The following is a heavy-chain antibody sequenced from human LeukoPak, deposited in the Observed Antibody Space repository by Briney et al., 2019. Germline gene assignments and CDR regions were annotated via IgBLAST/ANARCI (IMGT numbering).Heavy chain of an antibody. V-gene: IGHV3-23*01. CDR1: GFTFSSYG. Sequence: PGRSLRLSCAASGFTFSSYGMSWVRQAPGKGLEWVSVISGSGGSTYYADSVKGRFTISRDNSKNTLYLQMNSLRAEDTAVYYCANELRGSYRLSRDYWGQGTLVTVSS. D-gene: IGHD3-16*02. J-gene: IGHJ4*02. CDR2: ISGSGGST. CDR3: ANELRGSYRLSRDY.